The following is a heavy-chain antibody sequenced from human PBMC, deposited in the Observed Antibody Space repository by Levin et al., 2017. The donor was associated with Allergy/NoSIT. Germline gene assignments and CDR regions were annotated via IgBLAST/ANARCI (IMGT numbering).Heavy chain of an antibody. CDR1: GYTFTSYG. CDR2: ISAYNGNT. Sequence: RASVKVSCKASGYTFTSYGISWVRQAPGQGLEWMGWISAYNGNTNYAQKLQGRVTMTTDTSTSTAYMELRSLRSDDTAVYYCARASTWIQLWLLDYWGQGTLVTVSS. J-gene: IGHJ4*02. CDR3: ARASTWIQLWLLDY. V-gene: IGHV1-18*01. D-gene: IGHD5-18*01.